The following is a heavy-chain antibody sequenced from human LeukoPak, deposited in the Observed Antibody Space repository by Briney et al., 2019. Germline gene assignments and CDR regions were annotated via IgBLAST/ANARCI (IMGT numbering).Heavy chain of an antibody. CDR3: TRGYNWNYGYFDN. V-gene: IGHV3-49*04. CDR2: IRSKAYGGIT. Sequence: GGSLRLSCTASGFTFGDYAMSWVRQAPGKGLEWVGFIRSKAYGGITEYAASVKGRFTISRDDSKSIAYLQMNSLKTEDTAVYYCTRGYNWNYGYFDNWGQGTLVTVSS. J-gene: IGHJ4*02. CDR1: GFTFGDYA. D-gene: IGHD1-7*01.